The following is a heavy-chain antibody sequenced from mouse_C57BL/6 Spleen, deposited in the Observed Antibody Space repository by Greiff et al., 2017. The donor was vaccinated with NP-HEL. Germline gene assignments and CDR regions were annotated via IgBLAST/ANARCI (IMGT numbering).Heavy chain of an antibody. D-gene: IGHD2-1*01. CDR2: INPYNGGT. J-gene: IGHJ3*01. CDR3: ARDGNHSFAY. CDR1: GYTFTDYY. Sequence: EVQLQQSGPVLVKPGASVKMSCKASGYTFTDYYMNWVKQSHGKSLEWIGVINPYNGGTSYNQKLKGKATLTVDKSSSTAYMELNSLTSEDSAVYYCARDGNHSFAYWGQGTLVTVSA. V-gene: IGHV1-19*01.